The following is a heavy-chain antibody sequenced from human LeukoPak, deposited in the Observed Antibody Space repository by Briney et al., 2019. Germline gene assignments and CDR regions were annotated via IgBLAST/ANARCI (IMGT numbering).Heavy chain of an antibody. V-gene: IGHV4-61*08. CDR1: GGSISSGDYY. CDR2: IHYNGIT. D-gene: IGHD1-26*01. J-gene: IGHJ4*02. Sequence: SQTLSLTCTVSGGSISSGDYYWSWIRQPPGKGLEWIGYIHYNGITNYNPSLKSRVTMSLDTSKNRVSLKLNSVTAADTAVYYCARHISSGGTYAHFDYRGQGTLVTVSS. CDR3: ARHISSGGTYAHFDY.